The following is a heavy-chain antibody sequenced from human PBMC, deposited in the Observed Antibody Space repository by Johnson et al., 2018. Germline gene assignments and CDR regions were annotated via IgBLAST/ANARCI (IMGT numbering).Heavy chain of an antibody. CDR1: GFTFGDYH. CDR3: ARGEHYYFSSGLGNY. CDR2: IRSKAYSETT. J-gene: IGHJ4*02. V-gene: IGHV3-49*05. D-gene: IGHD3-22*01. Sequence: VQLVESGGGLVNPGRSLRLSCSASGFTFGDYHMSWFRQAPGKGLEWVGFIRSKAYSETTEYAASVKGKFTVSRDDSKGIAFLQMNSLKTEDTAVYYCARGEHYYFSSGLGNYWGQGTLVTVSS.